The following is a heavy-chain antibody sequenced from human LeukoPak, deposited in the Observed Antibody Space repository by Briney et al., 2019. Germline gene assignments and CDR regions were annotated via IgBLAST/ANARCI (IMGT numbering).Heavy chain of an antibody. V-gene: IGHV3-33*01. CDR1: GFTFSSYG. Sequence: PGRSLRLSCAASGFTFSSYGMHWVRQAPGKGLEWVAVIWYDGSNKYYADSVKGRVTISRDNSKTTLYLQMNSLRAEDTAVYYCARDFGGATLRSGRFVGYWGQGPLVTVSS. D-gene: IGHD1-26*01. CDR2: IWYDGSNK. CDR3: ARDFGGATLRSGRFVGY. J-gene: IGHJ4*02.